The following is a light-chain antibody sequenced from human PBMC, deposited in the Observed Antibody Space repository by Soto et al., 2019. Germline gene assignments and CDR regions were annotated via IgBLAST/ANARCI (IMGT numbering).Light chain of an antibody. CDR3: GSYTTSSNSV. CDR1: ISDVGSYNY. J-gene: IGLJ1*01. V-gene: IGLV2-14*03. CDR2: DVS. Sequence: SALTQPASVSGSTGQSIAIACTGTISDVGSYNYVSWYQQYAGKAPKLMIYDVSTRPSGVSDRFSGSKSGNTASLTISGLRAEDEADYYCGSYTTSSNSVFGTGTKVTV.